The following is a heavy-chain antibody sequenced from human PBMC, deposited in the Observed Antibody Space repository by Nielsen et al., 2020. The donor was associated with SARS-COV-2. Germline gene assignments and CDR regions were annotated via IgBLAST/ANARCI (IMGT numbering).Heavy chain of an antibody. V-gene: IGHV3-23*01. CDR2: ISGSGANK. CDR1: GFAFSTYA. Sequence: GESLKISCTTSGFAFSTYAMTWVRQAPGKGLEWVSAISGSGANKYYADSVKGRFTISRDNSKNTLYLQMNSLRAEDTAVYYCAKTTGGVDYWGQGTLVTVSS. J-gene: IGHJ4*02. CDR3: AKTTGGVDY. D-gene: IGHD1-14*01.